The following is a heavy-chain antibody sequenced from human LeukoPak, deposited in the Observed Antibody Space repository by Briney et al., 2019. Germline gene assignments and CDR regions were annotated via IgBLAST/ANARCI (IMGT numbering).Heavy chain of an antibody. CDR3: ARDKDYGSGTFDY. J-gene: IGHJ4*02. Sequence: GGSLRLSCAASGFTVSSNYMSWVRQAPGKGLEWVSVIYSGGSTYYADSVKGRFTISRDNSKNTLYLQTNSLRAEDTAVYYCARDKDYGSGTFDYWGQGTLVTVSS. V-gene: IGHV3-53*01. CDR2: IYSGGST. D-gene: IGHD3-10*01. CDR1: GFTVSSNY.